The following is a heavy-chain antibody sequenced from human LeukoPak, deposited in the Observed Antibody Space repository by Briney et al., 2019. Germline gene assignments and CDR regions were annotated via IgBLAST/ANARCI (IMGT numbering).Heavy chain of an antibody. V-gene: IGHV4-34*01. J-gene: IGHJ5*02. CDR3: ARGGTKYCSGGSCYFRA. CDR1: GGSFSGYY. D-gene: IGHD2-15*01. Sequence: PSETLSLTCAVYGGSFSGYYWSWIRQPPGKGLEWIGEINHSRSTNYNPSLKSRVTISVDTSKNQFSLKLSSVTAADMAVYYCARGGTKYCSGGSCYFRAWGQGTLVTVSS. CDR2: INHSRST.